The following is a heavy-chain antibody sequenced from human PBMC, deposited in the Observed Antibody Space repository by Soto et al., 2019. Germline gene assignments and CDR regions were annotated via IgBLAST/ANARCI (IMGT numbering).Heavy chain of an antibody. CDR3: AKDLQFSGWLSAQTFDY. J-gene: IGHJ4*02. CDR1: GFTFSSYA. D-gene: IGHD6-19*01. Sequence: EVQLLESGGGLVQPGGSLRLSCTISGFTFSSYAMSWVRQAPGKGLECVSSITGSGDSTYYADSVKGRFSISRDKSKNTLYLQMNSLRAEDTAVYYCAKDLQFSGWLSAQTFDYWGQGTQVTLSS. CDR2: ITGSGDST. V-gene: IGHV3-23*01.